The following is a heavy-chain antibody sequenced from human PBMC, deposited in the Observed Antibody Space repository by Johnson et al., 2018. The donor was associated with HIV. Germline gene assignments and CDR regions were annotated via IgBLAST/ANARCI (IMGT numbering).Heavy chain of an antibody. J-gene: IGHJ3*02. D-gene: IGHD3-10*01. Sequence: VQLVESGGGLVQPGGSLRLSCAASGFTFSSYWMSWVRQAPGKGLEWVANIKQDGSDKYYVDSVKGRFTIFRDNAKNSLYLQMNSLRAEDTGVYYCAKSTQASILRESGPYGAFHIWGQGTTVTVSS. V-gene: IGHV3-7*01. CDR2: IKQDGSDK. CDR3: AKSTQASILRESGPYGAFHI. CDR1: GFTFSSYW.